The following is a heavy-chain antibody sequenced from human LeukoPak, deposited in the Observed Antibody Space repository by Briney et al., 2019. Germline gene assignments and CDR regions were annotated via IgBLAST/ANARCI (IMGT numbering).Heavy chain of an antibody. CDR3: ARQEYCGGDCYSQYFDH. J-gene: IGHJ4*02. D-gene: IGHD2-21*02. V-gene: IGHV4-39*01. Sequence: PSETLSLTCTVSGGSISSSSYYWGWIRQPPGKGLEWIGSIYYSGSTYYNPSLKSRVTISVDTSKNQFSLKLSSVTAADTAVYYCARQEYCGGDCYSQYFDHWGQGTLVTVSS. CDR1: GGSISSSSYY. CDR2: IYYSGST.